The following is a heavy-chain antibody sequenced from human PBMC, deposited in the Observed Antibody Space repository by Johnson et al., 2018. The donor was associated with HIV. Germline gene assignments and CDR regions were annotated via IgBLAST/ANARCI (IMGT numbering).Heavy chain of an antibody. J-gene: IGHJ3*02. V-gene: IGHV3-20*04. CDR2: INWIGGRT. Sequence: EKLVESGGGVVRPGGSLRLSCAASGFSFEDFGMGWVRQAPGKGLEWVSGINWIGGRTGYAASVQGRFTISRDNAKNSLPLQLNRLSAEDTAVYYCARSRSGSRNAFDIWGQGTMVTVSS. CDR3: ARSRSGSRNAFDI. D-gene: IGHD3-10*01. CDR1: GFSFEDFG.